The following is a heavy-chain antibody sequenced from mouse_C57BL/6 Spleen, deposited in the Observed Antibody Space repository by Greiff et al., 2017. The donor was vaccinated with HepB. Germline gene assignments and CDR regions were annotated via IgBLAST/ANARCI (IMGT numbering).Heavy chain of an antibody. CDR3: TREGEWSYYFDY. J-gene: IGHJ2*01. D-gene: IGHD1-1*02. Sequence: VQLQQSGAELVRPGASVTLSCKASGYTFTDYEMHWVKQTPVHGLEWIGAIDPETGGTAYNQKFKGKAILTADKSSSAAYMELRSLTSEDSAVYYCTREGEWSYYFDYWGQGTTLTVSS. V-gene: IGHV1-15*01. CDR1: GYTFTDYE. CDR2: IDPETGGT.